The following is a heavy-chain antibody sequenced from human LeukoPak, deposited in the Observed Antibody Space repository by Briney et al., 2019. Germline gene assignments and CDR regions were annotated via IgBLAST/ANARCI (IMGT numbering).Heavy chain of an antibody. Sequence: SETLSLTCTVSGDSISSYYWSWIRQPPGKGLEWIGYIYYSGSSNYNPSLKSRVTLSVDTSKNQFSLKLSSVTAADTAVYYCARVPQRSCSSTSCYPPVVWWFDPWGQGTLVTVSS. D-gene: IGHD2-2*01. J-gene: IGHJ5*02. V-gene: IGHV4-59*01. CDR2: IYYSGSS. CDR1: GDSISSYY. CDR3: ARVPQRSCSSTSCYPPVVWWFDP.